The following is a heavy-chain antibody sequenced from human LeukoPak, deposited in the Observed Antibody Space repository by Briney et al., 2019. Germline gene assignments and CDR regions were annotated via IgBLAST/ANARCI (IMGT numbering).Heavy chain of an antibody. J-gene: IGHJ4*02. V-gene: IGHV3-30-3*01. CDR3: AKDARSFGGTYFDY. D-gene: IGHD4-23*01. Sequence: PGGSLRLSCAASGFTFSSYAMHWVRQAPGKGLEWVAVISYDGSNKYYADSVKGRFTISRDTSKTTLYLQMNSLRAEDTAIYYCAKDARSFGGTYFDYWGQGIQVTVSS. CDR1: GFTFSSYA. CDR2: ISYDGSNK.